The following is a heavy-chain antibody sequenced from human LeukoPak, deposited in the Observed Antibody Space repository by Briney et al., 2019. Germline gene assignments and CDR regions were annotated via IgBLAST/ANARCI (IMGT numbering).Heavy chain of an antibody. Sequence: SETLSLTCTVSGGSISSYYWSWIRQPPGKGLEWIGYIYYSGSTNYNPSLKSRVTMSVDTSKNQFSLKLSSVTAADTAVYYCARDGAGYSSSWGFDYWGQGTLVTVSS. D-gene: IGHD6-13*01. V-gene: IGHV4-59*12. CDR1: GGSISSYY. CDR3: ARDGAGYSSSWGFDY. J-gene: IGHJ4*02. CDR2: IYYSGST.